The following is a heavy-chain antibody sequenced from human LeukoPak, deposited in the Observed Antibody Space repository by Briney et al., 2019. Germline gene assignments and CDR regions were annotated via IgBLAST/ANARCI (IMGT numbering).Heavy chain of an antibody. CDR2: IYHSGST. CDR3: ARQYYDYVWGSYRLNWFDP. Sequence: SETLSLTCTVSGYSISSGYYWGWIRQPPGKGLEWIGSIYHSGSTYYNPSLKSRVTISVDTSKNQFSLKLSSVTAADMAVYYCARQYYDYVWGSYRLNWFDPWGQGTLVTVSS. D-gene: IGHD3-16*02. J-gene: IGHJ5*02. V-gene: IGHV4-38-2*02. CDR1: GYSISSGYY.